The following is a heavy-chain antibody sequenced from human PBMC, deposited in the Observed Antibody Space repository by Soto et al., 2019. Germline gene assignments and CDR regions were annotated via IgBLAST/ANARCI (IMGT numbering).Heavy chain of an antibody. D-gene: IGHD2-15*01. J-gene: IGHJ6*02. CDR2: IRSKAYGGTT. V-gene: IGHV3-49*03. Sequence: GGSLRLSCAASGFTFGGYAMSWFRQAPGKGLEWVGFIRSKAYGGTTEYAASVKGRFTISRDDSKSIAYLQMNSLKTEDTAVYYCTRDMDIVVVVAAPLGIGVWDPGTTGTVSS. CDR3: TRDMDIVVVVAAPLGIGV. CDR1: GFTFGGYA.